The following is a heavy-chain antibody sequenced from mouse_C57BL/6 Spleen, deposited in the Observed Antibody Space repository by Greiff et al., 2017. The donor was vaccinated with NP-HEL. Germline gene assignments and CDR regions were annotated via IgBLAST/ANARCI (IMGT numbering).Heavy chain of an antibody. CDR1: GFTFSSYA. D-gene: IGHD2-2*01. J-gene: IGHJ4*01. Sequence: EVQRVESGGGLVKPGGSLKLSCAASGFTFSSYAMSWVRQTPEKRLEWVATISDGGSYTYYPDNVKGRFTISRDNAKNNLYLQMSHLKSEDTAMYYCVRGLQVYYAMDYWGQGTSVTVSS. CDR3: VRGLQVYYAMDY. V-gene: IGHV5-4*01. CDR2: ISDGGSYT.